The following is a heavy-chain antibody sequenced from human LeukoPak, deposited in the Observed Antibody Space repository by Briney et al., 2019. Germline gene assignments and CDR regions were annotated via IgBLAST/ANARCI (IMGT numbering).Heavy chain of an antibody. V-gene: IGHV1-24*01. J-gene: IGHJ3*02. Sequence: ASVKVSCKVSGYTLTELSMHWVRQATGKGLEWMGGFDPEDGETIYAQKFQGRVTMTEDTSTDTAYMELSSLRSDDTAVYYCARVSDEVVVTAIRGEDAFDIWGQGTMVTVSS. D-gene: IGHD2-21*02. CDR1: GYTLTELS. CDR3: ARVSDEVVVTAIRGEDAFDI. CDR2: FDPEDGET.